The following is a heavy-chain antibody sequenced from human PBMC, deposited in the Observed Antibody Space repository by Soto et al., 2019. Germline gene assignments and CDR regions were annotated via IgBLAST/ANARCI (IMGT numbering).Heavy chain of an antibody. J-gene: IGHJ6*02. V-gene: IGHV1-2*04. D-gene: IGHD6-19*01. CDR3: ARDQAVAGTWYYYYGMDV. CDR1: GYTFTVYY. Sequence: ASVKVSCKASGYTFTVYYMHGVLQSPLQWLEWMGWINPNSGGTNYAQKFQGWVTMTRDTSISTAYMELSRLRSDDTAVYYCARDQAVAGTWYYYYGMDVWGQGTTVTVSS. CDR2: INPNSGGT.